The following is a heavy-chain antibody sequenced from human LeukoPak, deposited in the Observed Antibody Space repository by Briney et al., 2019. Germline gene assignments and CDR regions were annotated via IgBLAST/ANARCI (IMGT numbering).Heavy chain of an antibody. CDR2: IYYSGST. CDR1: GGSISSNSYY. CDR3: ARLRRDGYNRLAFDY. D-gene: IGHD5-24*01. J-gene: IGHJ4*02. Sequence: SETLSLTCTVSGGSISSNSYYWGWIRQSPGKGLEWIGTIYYSGSTYYNPSLKSRVTISVDTSKNQFSLKLSSVTAADTAMYYCARLRRDGYNRLAFDYWGQGTLVTVSS. V-gene: IGHV4-39*01.